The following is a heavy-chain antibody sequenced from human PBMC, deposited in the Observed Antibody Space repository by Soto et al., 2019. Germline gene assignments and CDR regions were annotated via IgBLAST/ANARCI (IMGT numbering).Heavy chain of an antibody. CDR3: SSGGYCSCGSCYPTVDY. CDR2: IYYSGST. V-gene: IGHV4-59*01. Sequence: PSENLSLTCTLSGGSISSYYWSWIRQPPGKGLEWIGYIYYSGSTNYNPSLKSRVTISVDTSKKQLSLKLSSVTAADTAVYYCSSGGYCSCGSCYPTVDYWGQGTLVTAPQ. D-gene: IGHD2-15*01. CDR1: GGSISSYY. J-gene: IGHJ4*02.